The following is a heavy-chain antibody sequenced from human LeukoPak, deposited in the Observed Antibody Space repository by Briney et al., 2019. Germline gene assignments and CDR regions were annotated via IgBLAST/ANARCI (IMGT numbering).Heavy chain of an antibody. J-gene: IGHJ3*01. D-gene: IGHD5-12*01. CDR1: GYTFAGPY. CDR3: ARVDSGHDYGPS. V-gene: IGHV1-2*06. CDR2: INPNSGDT. Sequence: ASLKVSCKASGYTFAGPYIHWMRQAPGQGLEWMGRINPNSGDTDYAQKFQGRVIMTRDTSISTAYMEVSRLRSDDTAVYYCARVDSGHDYGPSWGQGTTVTVSS.